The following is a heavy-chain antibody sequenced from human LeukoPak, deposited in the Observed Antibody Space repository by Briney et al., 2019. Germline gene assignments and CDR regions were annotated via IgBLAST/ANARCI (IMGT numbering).Heavy chain of an antibody. V-gene: IGHV1-24*01. Sequence: ASVKVSCKVSGYTLTELSMHWVRQAPGKGLGWMGGFDPEDGETIYAQKFQGRVTMTTDTSTSTAYMELRSLRSDDTAVYYCARGRSVGANFDYWGQGTLVTVSS. CDR2: FDPEDGET. CDR1: GYTLTELS. D-gene: IGHD1-26*01. J-gene: IGHJ4*02. CDR3: ARGRSVGANFDY.